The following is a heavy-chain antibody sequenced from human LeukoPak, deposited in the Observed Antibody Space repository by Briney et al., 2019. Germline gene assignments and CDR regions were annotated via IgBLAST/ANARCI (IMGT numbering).Heavy chain of an antibody. CDR3: VSQFSSRWGY. V-gene: IGHV3-7*05. Sequence: GGSLRLSCAASGFTFSSYWMSWVRQAPGKGLEWVANIKQDGSEKYYVDSVKGRFTISRDNAKNSLYLQINSLRVKDTAVYYCVSQFSSRWGYWGQGTLVTVSS. CDR1: GFTFSSYW. D-gene: IGHD6-13*01. CDR2: IKQDGSEK. J-gene: IGHJ4*02.